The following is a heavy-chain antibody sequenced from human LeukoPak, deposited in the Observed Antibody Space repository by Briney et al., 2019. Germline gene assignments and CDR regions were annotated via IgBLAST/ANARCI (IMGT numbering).Heavy chain of an antibody. CDR2: INSDGSST. V-gene: IGHV3-74*01. Sequence: GGSLRLSCAASGFTFSSYWMHWVRHAPGKGLVWVSRINSDGSSTSYADSVKGRFTISRDNAKNTLYLQMNSLRAEDTAVYYCARAGEAAAGINYFDYWGQGTLVTVSS. CDR1: GFTFSSYW. CDR3: ARAGEAAAGINYFDY. J-gene: IGHJ4*02. D-gene: IGHD6-13*01.